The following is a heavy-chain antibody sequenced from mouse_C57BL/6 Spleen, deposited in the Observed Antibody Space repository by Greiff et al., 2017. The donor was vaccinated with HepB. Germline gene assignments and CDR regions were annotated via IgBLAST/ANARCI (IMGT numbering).Heavy chain of an antibody. V-gene: IGHV1-39*01. CDR3: APIYYYGSSYGAMDY. CDR1: GYSVSDCR. D-gene: IGHD1-1*01. CDR2: INPNYGTT. Sequence: RRGAGAGRGKAGAAGGRGGKGSGYSVSDCRRGGVEGSNGKSLEWIGVINPNYGTTSYNQKFKGKATLTVDQSSSTAYMQLNSLTSEDSAVYYCAPIYYYGSSYGAMDYWGQGTSVTVSS. J-gene: IGHJ4*01.